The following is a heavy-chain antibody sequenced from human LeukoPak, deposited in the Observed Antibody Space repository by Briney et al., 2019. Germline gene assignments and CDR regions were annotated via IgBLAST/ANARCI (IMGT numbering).Heavy chain of an antibody. J-gene: IGHJ4*02. CDR1: GGSIGSNTYF. Sequence: SETLSPTCTVSGGSIGSNTYFWGWNRQPPGKGLEWIGSIYYNGNSFYNPSLKSRFTTSVDTSKNQFSLNLSSVTAADTAVYFCTGELAGTTVHYWGQGTLVTVSS. V-gene: IGHV4-39*07. CDR3: TGELAGTTVHY. D-gene: IGHD1-7*01. CDR2: IYYNGNS.